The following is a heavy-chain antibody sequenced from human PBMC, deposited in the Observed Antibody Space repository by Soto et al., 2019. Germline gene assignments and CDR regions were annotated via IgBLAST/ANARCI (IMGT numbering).Heavy chain of an antibody. V-gene: IGHV3-21*01. J-gene: IGHJ6*02. CDR3: ARDRRDIVVVPAAVGMDV. CDR1: GFTFSSYS. Sequence: EVQLVESGGGLVKPGGSLRLSCAASGFTFSSYSMNWVRQAPGKGLEWVSSISSSSSYIYYADSVKGRFTISRDNAKNSLYLQMNSLGAEDTAVYYCARDRRDIVVVPAAVGMDVWGQGTTVTVSS. CDR2: ISSSSSYI. D-gene: IGHD2-2*01.